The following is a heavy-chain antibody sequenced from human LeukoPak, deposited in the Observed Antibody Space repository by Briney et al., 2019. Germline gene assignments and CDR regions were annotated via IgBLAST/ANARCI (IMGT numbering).Heavy chain of an antibody. CDR3: ARAGSTSGRGYYYYMDV. J-gene: IGHJ6*03. D-gene: IGHD2-2*01. V-gene: IGHV3-7*01. CDR2: IKQDGSEK. Sequence: PGGSLRLSCAASGFTFSSYWMSWVRQAPGKGLEWVANIKQDGSEKYYVDSVKGRFTISRDNAKNSLYLQMNSLRAEDTAVYYCARAGSTSGRGYYYYMDVWGKGTTVTVSS. CDR1: GFTFSSYW.